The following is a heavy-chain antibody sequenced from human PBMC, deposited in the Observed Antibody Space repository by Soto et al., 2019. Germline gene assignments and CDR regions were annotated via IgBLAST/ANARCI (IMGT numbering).Heavy chain of an antibody. CDR3: ARAFRTYFDY. J-gene: IGHJ4*02. CDR2: ISYDGSNK. V-gene: IGHV3-30-3*01. Sequence: QVQLVESGGGVVQPGRSLRLSCAASGFTFSSYAMHWVRQAPGKGLEWVAVISYDGSNKYYADSVKGRFTISRDNSKNTLYLQMNSLRAEDTAVYYCARAFRTYFDYWGQGTLVTVSS. CDR1: GFTFSSYA. D-gene: IGHD3-16*01.